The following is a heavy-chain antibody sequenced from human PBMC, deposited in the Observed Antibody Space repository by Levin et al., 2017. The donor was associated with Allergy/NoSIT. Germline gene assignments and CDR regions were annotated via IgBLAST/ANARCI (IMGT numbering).Heavy chain of an antibody. D-gene: IGHD4-17*01. CDR2: ITGSAATT. V-gene: IGHV3-23*01. CDR1: GFTFTSYA. J-gene: IGHJ4*01. CDR3: AKDRRFTVTADFDN. Sequence: ETLSLTCAASGFTFTSYAMAWVRQAPGKGLEWVASITGSAATTYYADSVKGRFTISKDNPKNALVLQMNSLRPEDTAGYYCAKDRRFTVTADFDNWGHGTRVTVAS.